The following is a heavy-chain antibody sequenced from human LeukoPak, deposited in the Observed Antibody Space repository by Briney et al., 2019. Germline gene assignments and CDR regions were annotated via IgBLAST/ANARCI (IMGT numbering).Heavy chain of an antibody. CDR1: GFTFSRYW. J-gene: IGHJ3*02. CDR3: ARDAYSGSYSDAFDI. V-gene: IGHV3-7*01. D-gene: IGHD1-26*01. CDR2: IKQDGSEK. Sequence: GGSLRLSCAASGFTFSRYWMSWVRQAPGKGLEWVATIKQDGSEKYYVDSVKGRFTISRDNAKNSLYLQMNSLRAEDTAVYYCARDAYSGSYSDAFDIWGQGTMVTVSS.